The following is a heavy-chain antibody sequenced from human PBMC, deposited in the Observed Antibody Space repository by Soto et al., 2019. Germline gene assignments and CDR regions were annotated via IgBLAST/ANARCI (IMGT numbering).Heavy chain of an antibody. D-gene: IGHD2-2*01. Sequence: QVQLVQCGAEVKKPGSSVKVSCKASGGTFGSYAISWVRQAPGQGLEWMGGIIPIPGTANYAQKFQGRVTIAADESTSTAYMELSSVGSEDTAVYYCARSQGSSTSLEIYYYYYYGMDVWGQGTTVNVSS. CDR1: GGTFGSYA. CDR3: ARSQGSSTSLEIYYYYYYGMDV. CDR2: IIPIPGTA. J-gene: IGHJ6*02. V-gene: IGHV1-69*01.